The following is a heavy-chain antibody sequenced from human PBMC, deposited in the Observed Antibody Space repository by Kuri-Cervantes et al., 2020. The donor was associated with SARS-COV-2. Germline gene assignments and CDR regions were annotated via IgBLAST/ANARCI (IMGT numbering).Heavy chain of an antibody. CDR2: IYYSGST. V-gene: IGHV4-61*08. Sequence: SETLSLTCTVSGGSISSGGYYWSWIRQHPGKGLEWIGYIYYSGSTNYNPSLKSRVTISVDTSKNQFSLKLSSVTAADTAVYYCARQGYCSGGSCPIFVYYYMDVWGKGTTVTVSS. CDR1: GGSISSGGYY. D-gene: IGHD2-15*01. J-gene: IGHJ6*03. CDR3: ARQGYCSGGSCPIFVYYYMDV.